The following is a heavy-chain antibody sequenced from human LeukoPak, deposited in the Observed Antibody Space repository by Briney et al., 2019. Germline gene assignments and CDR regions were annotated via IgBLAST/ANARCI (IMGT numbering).Heavy chain of an antibody. CDR2: INHSGST. Sequence: SETLSLTCAVYRGCFSGYYWSWIRQPPGKGLEWIEEINHSGSTNYNASLKSRVTISVDTSKNQFSLNLSSVSAADTAVYYCARQTGSGLFSLPGGQGTLVTVSS. CDR1: RGCFSGYY. V-gene: IGHV4-34*01. D-gene: IGHD3-10*01. CDR3: ARQTGSGLFSLP. J-gene: IGHJ4*02.